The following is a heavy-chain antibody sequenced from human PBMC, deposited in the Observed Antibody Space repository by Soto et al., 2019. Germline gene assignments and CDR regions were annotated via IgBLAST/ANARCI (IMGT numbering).Heavy chain of an antibody. CDR1: GGTFSSYA. CDR3: ARDSTMVRGVIISGPWFDP. V-gene: IGHV1-69*13. Sequence: SVKVSCKASGGTFSSYAISWVRQAPGQGLEWMGGIIPIFGTANYAQKFQGRVTITADESTSTAYMELSSLRSEDTAVYYCARDSTMVRGVIISGPWFDPWGQGTLVTSPQ. J-gene: IGHJ5*02. D-gene: IGHD3-10*01. CDR2: IIPIFGTA.